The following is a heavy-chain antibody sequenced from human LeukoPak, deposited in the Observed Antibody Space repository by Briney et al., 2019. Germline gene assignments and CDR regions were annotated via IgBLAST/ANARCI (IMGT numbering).Heavy chain of an antibody. CDR2: INPSGGST. J-gene: IGHJ4*02. V-gene: IGHV1-46*01. CDR1: GYTFTSYY. Sequence: ASVKVSCKASGYTFTSYYMHLVRQAPGQGLEWMGIINPSGGSTSYTQKFQGRVTMTRDTSTTTVYMELSSLRSQDTAVYYCARHKEVGDYYYFDXWGQGTLVTVX. D-gene: IGHD2/OR15-2a*01. CDR3: ARHKEVGDYYYFDX.